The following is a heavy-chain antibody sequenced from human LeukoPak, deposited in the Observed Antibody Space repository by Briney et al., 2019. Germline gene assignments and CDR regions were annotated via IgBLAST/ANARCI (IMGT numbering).Heavy chain of an antibody. CDR3: ARTQKWLVPGWYFDL. Sequence: SETLSLTCTVSSGSIGSYYWSWIRQPPGKGLEWIGYIYYSGSTNYNPSLKSRVTISVDTSKNQFSLKLSSVTAADTAVYYCARTQKWLVPGWYFDLWGRGTLVTVSS. CDR2: IYYSGST. V-gene: IGHV4-59*01. J-gene: IGHJ2*01. D-gene: IGHD6-19*01. CDR1: SGSIGSYY.